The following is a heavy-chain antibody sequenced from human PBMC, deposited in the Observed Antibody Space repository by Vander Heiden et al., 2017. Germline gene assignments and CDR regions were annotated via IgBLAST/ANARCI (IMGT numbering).Heavy chain of an antibody. CDR3: AGDDLLSGIAY. D-gene: IGHD3-3*01. CDR2: IYHSGNT. V-gene: IGHV4-4*02. J-gene: IGHJ4*02. Sequence: VQLPESGPGLVKPSGTLSLTCAVSGVSISVNNWWSWVRQTPGKGLEWIGEIYHSGNTNYNPSLQSRVSISLDKSKNQFSLTLTSVTAADTAMYYCAGDDLLSGIAYWGQGTLVTVSS. CDR1: GVSISVNNW.